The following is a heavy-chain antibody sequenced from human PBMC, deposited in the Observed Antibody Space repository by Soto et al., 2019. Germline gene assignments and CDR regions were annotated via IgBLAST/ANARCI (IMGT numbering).Heavy chain of an antibody. CDR3: ARSLNDFWSGKGYDY. CDR2: ISAYNGNT. Sequence: QVPLVQSGAEVKKPGASVKVSCKASGYTFTSYGISWVRQAPGQGLEWMGWISAYNGNTNYAQKLQGRVTMTTDTSTRTGDMELGSLRSDDTSVYYCARSLNDFWSGKGYDYGGHGTLVTVSS. J-gene: IGHJ4*03. D-gene: IGHD3-3*01. V-gene: IGHV1-18*01. CDR1: GYTFTSYG.